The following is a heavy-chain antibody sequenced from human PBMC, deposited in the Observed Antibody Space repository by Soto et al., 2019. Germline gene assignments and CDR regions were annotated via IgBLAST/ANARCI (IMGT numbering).Heavy chain of an antibody. CDR1: GGSISSYH. CDR3: ARGDGYNPRYFDY. Sequence: LSLTCTVSGGSISSYHWSWIRQPPGKGLEWIGYIYYSGSTNYNPSLKSRVTISVDTSKNQFSLKLSSVTAADTAVYYCARGDGYNPRYFDYWGQGTLVTVSS. D-gene: IGHD5-12*01. V-gene: IGHV4-59*01. J-gene: IGHJ4*02. CDR2: IYYSGST.